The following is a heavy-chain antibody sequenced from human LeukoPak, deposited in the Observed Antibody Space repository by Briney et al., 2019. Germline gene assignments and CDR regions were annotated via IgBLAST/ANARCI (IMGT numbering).Heavy chain of an antibody. CDR1: GFTFTNYA. J-gene: IGHJ4*02. CDR2: IRGSGDMT. Sequence: GGSLRLSCATSGFTFTNYAMSWVRQAPGKGLEWVSAIRGSGDMTYYADSVKGRFTVARDNSKTTLYLQMNSLRAEDTAVYYCAKGRYCSSTSCPPNYWGQGTLVTVSS. CDR3: AKGRYCSSTSCPPNY. V-gene: IGHV3-23*01. D-gene: IGHD2-2*01.